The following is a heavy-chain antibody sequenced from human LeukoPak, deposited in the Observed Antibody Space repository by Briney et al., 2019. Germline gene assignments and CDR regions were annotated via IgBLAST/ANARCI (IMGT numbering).Heavy chain of an antibody. CDR1: EFIFSSYN. D-gene: IGHD6-6*01. V-gene: IGHV3-21*01. CDR2: ISSGSTYI. CDR3: ARDGYSTSSFDF. J-gene: IGHJ4*02. Sequence: GGSLRLSCAASEFIFSSYNMNWVRQAPGKGLEWVSSISSGSTYIYYVDSVKGRFTISRDNAKNSLYLQMNSLRAEDTAVYYCARDGYSTSSFDFWGQGTLVTVSS.